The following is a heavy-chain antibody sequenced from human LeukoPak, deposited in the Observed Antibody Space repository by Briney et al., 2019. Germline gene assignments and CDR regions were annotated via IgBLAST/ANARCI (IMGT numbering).Heavy chain of an antibody. V-gene: IGHV3-9*01. Sequence: PGGSLRLSCAASGFTFSSYAMHWVRQAPGKGLEWVSGISWNSGSIGYADSVKGRFTISRDNAKNSLYLQMNSLRAEDTALYYCAKDLSNGDDYGELFDYWGQGTLVTVSS. D-gene: IGHD4-17*01. CDR3: AKDLSNGDDYGELFDY. J-gene: IGHJ4*02. CDR1: GFTFSSYA. CDR2: ISWNSGSI.